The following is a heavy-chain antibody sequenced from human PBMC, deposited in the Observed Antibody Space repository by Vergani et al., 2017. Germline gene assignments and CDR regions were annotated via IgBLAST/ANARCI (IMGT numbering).Heavy chain of an antibody. CDR2: IIPILGIA. CDR3: AREIPAASEGALRGNYYYYMDV. Sequence: QVQLVQSGAEVKKPGSSVKVSCKASGGTFSSYAISWVRQAPGQGLEWMGRIIPILGIANYAQKFQGRVTITADKSTSTAYMELSSLRSEDTAVYYCAREIPAASEGALRGNYYYYMDVWGKGTTVTVSS. CDR1: GGTFSSYA. J-gene: IGHJ6*03. V-gene: IGHV1-69*04. D-gene: IGHD2-2*01.